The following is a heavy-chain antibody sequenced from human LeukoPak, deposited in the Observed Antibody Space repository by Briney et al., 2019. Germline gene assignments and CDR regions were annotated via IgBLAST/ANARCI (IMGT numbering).Heavy chain of an antibody. V-gene: IGHV3-23*01. D-gene: IGHD6-13*01. CDR2: ISGSGGST. CDR3: AKTVRGSWYCLDY. Sequence: QTGGSLRLSCAASGFTFSSYAMSWVRQAPGKGLEWVSAISGSGGSTYYADSVKGRFTISRDNSKNTLYLQMNSLRAEDTAVYYCAKTVRGSWYCLDYWGQGTLVTVSS. J-gene: IGHJ4*02. CDR1: GFTFSSYA.